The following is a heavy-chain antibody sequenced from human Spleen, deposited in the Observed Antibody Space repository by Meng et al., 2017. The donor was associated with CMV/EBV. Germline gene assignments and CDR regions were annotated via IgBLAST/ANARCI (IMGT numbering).Heavy chain of an antibody. CDR2: TNSDGSST. CDR3: ARDLGSSTNNYGLDV. Sequence: GGSLRLSCAASGFTVSTNYMTWVRQAPGKGLVWVSRTNSDGSSTTYADSVKGRFTVSRDNAKNTLYLQMNSLRAEDTAVYHCARDLGSSTNNYGLDVWGRGTTVTVSS. J-gene: IGHJ6*02. CDR1: GFTVSTNY. D-gene: IGHD2-2*01. V-gene: IGHV3-74*01.